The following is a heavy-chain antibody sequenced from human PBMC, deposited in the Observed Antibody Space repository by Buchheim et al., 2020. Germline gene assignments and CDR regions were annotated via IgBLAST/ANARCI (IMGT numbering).Heavy chain of an antibody. V-gene: IGHV3-7*01. CDR3: ARYHLCSRGKCQYHGMDV. Sequence: EVQLVESGGGLVQPGGSLRLSCAASGFMFDTYMMTWVRQAPGKGLEWVANIGGDGGEKNYADSVRGRLTISSDNAKNSLFLQMNSLRAEDTAVYYCARYHLCSRGKCQYHGMDVWGQGTT. CDR1: GFMFDTYM. J-gene: IGHJ6*02. D-gene: IGHD2-15*01. CDR2: IGGDGGEK.